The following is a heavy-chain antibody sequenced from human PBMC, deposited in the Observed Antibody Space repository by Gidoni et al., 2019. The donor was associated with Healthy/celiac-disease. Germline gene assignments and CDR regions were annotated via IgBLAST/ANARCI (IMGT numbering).Heavy chain of an antibody. CDR3: ARSPATTYYYDSSGYYYFDY. V-gene: IGHV3-9*01. Sequence: EVQLVESGGGLVQPGRSLSLSCAASGFTFDDYAMHWVRQAPGKGLEWVSGISWNSGSIGYADSVKGRFTISRDNAKNSLYLQMNSLRAEDTALYYCARSPATTYYYDSSGYYYFDYWGQGTLVTVSS. CDR2: ISWNSGSI. D-gene: IGHD3-22*01. J-gene: IGHJ4*02. CDR1: GFTFDDYA.